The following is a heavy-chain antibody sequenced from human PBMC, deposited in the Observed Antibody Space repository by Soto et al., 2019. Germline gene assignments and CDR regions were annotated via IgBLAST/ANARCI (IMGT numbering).Heavy chain of an antibody. D-gene: IGHD3-10*01. CDR2: IYYSGST. CDR3: ARVWGGAFDI. V-gene: IGHV4-59*01. Sequence: SETLSLTCSVSGGSISSYYWIWIRQPPGKGLEWIGYIYYSGSTNYNPSLKSRVTISVDTSKNQFSLKLSSVTAADTAVYYCARVWGGAFDIWGQGTMVTVSS. CDR1: GGSISSYY. J-gene: IGHJ3*02.